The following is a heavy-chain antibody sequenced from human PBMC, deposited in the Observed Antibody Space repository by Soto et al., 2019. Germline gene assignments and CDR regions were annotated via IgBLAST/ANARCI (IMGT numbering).Heavy chain of an antibody. CDR2: ISYGGGTR. CDR1: EFTFSSDA. J-gene: IGHJ4*02. D-gene: IGHD3-22*01. V-gene: IGHV3-23*01. Sequence: EVELLESGGGLVQPGGSLRLSCAASEFTFSSDAISWVRQAPGKGLEWVSAISYGGGTRYYADSVKGRFNISRDNSKNTLYLQMNSLRAEDTAGYYCAKNPGYYYDSTGYHFDYWGQGTLVTVSS. CDR3: AKNPGYYYDSTGYHFDY.